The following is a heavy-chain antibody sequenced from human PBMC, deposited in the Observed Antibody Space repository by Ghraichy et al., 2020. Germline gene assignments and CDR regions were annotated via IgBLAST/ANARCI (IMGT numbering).Heavy chain of an antibody. CDR3: AGATSYSSNGPPNDY. CDR2: INHSGST. V-gene: IGHV4-34*01. D-gene: IGHD6-13*01. Sequence: SETLSLTCAVYGGSFSDYYWSWIRQPPGKGLEWIGEINHSGSTNYNPSLKSRVTISVDTSKNQFSLKLSSVTAADTAVYYCAGATSYSSNGPPNDYWGQGTLVTVSS. CDR1: GGSFSDYY. J-gene: IGHJ4*02.